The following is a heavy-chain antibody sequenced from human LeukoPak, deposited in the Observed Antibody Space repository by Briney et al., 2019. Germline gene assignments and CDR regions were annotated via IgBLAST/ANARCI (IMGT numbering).Heavy chain of an antibody. J-gene: IGHJ4*02. V-gene: IGHV3-23*01. CDR1: GFTLDNYN. D-gene: IGHD6-25*01. CDR3: AKGSGTAEDY. CDR2: ISGSGGRT. Sequence: GGSLRLSCAASGFTLDNYNFNWVRQAPGKGLEWVSAISGSGGRTHYADSVKGRFTISRDNSKNTLYLQMNSLRAEDTAVYYCAKGSGTAEDYWGQGTLVTVSS.